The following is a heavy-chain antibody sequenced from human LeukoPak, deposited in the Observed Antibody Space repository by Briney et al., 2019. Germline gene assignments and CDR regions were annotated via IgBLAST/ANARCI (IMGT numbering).Heavy chain of an antibody. CDR1: GGSFSGYY. D-gene: IGHD2-2*01. Sequence: SETLSLTCAVYGGSFSGYYWSWIRQPPGKGLEWIGEINHSGSTNYNPSLKSRVTISVDTSENQFSLKLSSVTAADTAVYYCARRPVVPAAPLEYWGQGTLVTVSS. J-gene: IGHJ4*02. CDR2: INHSGST. CDR3: ARRPVVPAAPLEY. V-gene: IGHV4-34*01.